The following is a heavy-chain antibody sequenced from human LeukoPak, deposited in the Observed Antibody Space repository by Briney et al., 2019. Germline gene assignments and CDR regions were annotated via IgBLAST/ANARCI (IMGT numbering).Heavy chain of an antibody. CDR2: IYSGGST. CDR3: ARDLEFGSSWYYH. J-gene: IGHJ5*02. Sequence: PGGSLRLSCAASGFTVSSNYMSWVRQAPGKGLEWVSVIYSGGSTYYADSVKGRFTISRDNSKNTLYLQMNSLRAEDTAVYYCARDLEFGSSWYYHWGQGTLVTVSS. V-gene: IGHV3-53*01. D-gene: IGHD6-13*01. CDR1: GFTVSSNY.